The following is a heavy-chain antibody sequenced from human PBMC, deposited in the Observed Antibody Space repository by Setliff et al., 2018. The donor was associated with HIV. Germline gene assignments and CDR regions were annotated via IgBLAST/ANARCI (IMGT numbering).Heavy chain of an antibody. J-gene: IGHJ4*02. Sequence: PSETLSLTCTVSGGSISSGGYYWSWIRQHPGKGLEWIGYIYYSGSTCYNPSLKSRVTISVDTSKNQFSLKLSSVTAADTAVFYCARGTLYYYDTGGYSYFDYWGQGALVTVSS. CDR2: IYYSGST. CDR3: ARGTLYYYDTGGYSYFDY. D-gene: IGHD3-22*01. V-gene: IGHV4-31*03. CDR1: GGSISSGGYY.